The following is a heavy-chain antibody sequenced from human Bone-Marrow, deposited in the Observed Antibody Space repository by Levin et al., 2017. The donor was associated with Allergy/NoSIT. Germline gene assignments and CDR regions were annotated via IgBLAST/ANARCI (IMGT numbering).Heavy chain of an antibody. Sequence: AGGSLRLSCAASGFSFSIYSMNWARQAPGKGPEWVSYISSSSDAIYYADSVEGRFTISRDNAKNSLYLQMNSLRVEDTAVYYCARGICLTTACYPGPFDYWGQGILVTVSS. CDR3: ARGICLTTACYPGPFDY. CDR2: ISSSSDAI. D-gene: IGHD2-2*01. V-gene: IGHV3-48*04. CDR1: GFSFSIYS. J-gene: IGHJ4*02.